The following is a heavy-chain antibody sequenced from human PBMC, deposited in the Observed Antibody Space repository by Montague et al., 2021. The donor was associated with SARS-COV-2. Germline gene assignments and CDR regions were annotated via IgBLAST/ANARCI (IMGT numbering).Heavy chain of an antibody. Sequence: SETLSLTCTVSGVSISSYYWIWIRQPPGKGLEWIVYIYYTGSTNYNPSLKSRVTISVDTSKNQFSLKLSSVTAADTAVYYCARGVASSEGNWFDPWGQGTLVTVSS. V-gene: IGHV4-59*01. CDR3: ARGVASSEGNWFDP. CDR2: IYYTGST. D-gene: IGHD6-13*01. J-gene: IGHJ5*02. CDR1: GVSISSYY.